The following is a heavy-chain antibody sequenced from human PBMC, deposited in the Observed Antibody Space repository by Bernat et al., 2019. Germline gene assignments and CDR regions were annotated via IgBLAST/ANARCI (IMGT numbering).Heavy chain of an antibody. Sequence: EVQLVESGGGLVKPGGSLRLSCAASGFTFSNAWMSWVRQAPGKGLEWVGRIKSKTDGGTTDYAAPVKGRFTISRDDSKNTLYLQMNSLKTEDTAVYYCTTDPSSSSSSWYINWFDPWGQGTLVTVSS. CDR1: GFTFSNAW. J-gene: IGHJ5*02. V-gene: IGHV3-15*01. D-gene: IGHD6-13*01. CDR3: TTDPSSSSSSWYINWFDP. CDR2: IKSKTDGGTT.